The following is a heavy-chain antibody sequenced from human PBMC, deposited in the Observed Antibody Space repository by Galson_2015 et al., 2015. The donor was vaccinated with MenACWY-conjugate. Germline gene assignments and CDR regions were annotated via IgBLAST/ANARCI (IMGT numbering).Heavy chain of an antibody. CDR1: GFSLRSYW. V-gene: IGHV3-74*01. CDR3: VREVAATCPDYFDY. Sequence: SLRLSCAASGFSLRSYWMYWVRQAPGKGLEWVSRINSDGSSTRYADSVKGRFTISRDNAKNTLFLQMNSLRAEDTGVYYCVREVAATCPDYFDYWGQGTLVTVSS. CDR2: INSDGSST. D-gene: IGHD6-13*01. J-gene: IGHJ4*02.